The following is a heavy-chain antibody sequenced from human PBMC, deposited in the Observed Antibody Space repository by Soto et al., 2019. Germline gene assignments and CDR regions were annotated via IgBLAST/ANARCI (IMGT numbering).Heavy chain of an antibody. V-gene: IGHV3-23*01. Sequence: GGSLRLSCAASGFTFSSYAMSWVRQAPGKGLEWVSAISGSGCSTYYADSVKGRFTISRDNSKNTLYLQMNSLRAEDTAVYYCAKGGYCGGDCYSGYYYGMDVWGQGTTVTVSS. J-gene: IGHJ6*02. CDR3: AKGGYCGGDCYSGYYYGMDV. CDR1: GFTFSSYA. CDR2: ISGSGCST. D-gene: IGHD2-21*02.